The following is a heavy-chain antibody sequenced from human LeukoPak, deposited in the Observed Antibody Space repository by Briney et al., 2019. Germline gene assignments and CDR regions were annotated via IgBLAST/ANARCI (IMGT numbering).Heavy chain of an antibody. J-gene: IGHJ3*02. D-gene: IGHD1-14*01. V-gene: IGHV1-69*05. CDR1: GGTFSSYA. Sequence: SVKVSCKASGGTFSSYAISWVRQAPGQGLEWMGRIIPIFGTANYAQKFQGRVTTTTDESTSTAYMALSSLRSEDTAVYYCARLALDPEAFDIWGQGTMVTVSS. CDR2: IIPIFGTA. CDR3: ARLALDPEAFDI.